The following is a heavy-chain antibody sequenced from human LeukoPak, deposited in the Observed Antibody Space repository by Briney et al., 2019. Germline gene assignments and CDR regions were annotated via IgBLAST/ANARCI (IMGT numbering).Heavy chain of an antibody. CDR3: ACSYGGKIVPFDY. Sequence: SETLSLTCTVSRASISGSCWVWMRPPPGKGREGIGYIHSGGSTNYNPSRGSRFTISLHTSKNQFSLNLSSVNAADKDMSYCACSYGGKIVPFDYWGLGTPVTVSS. CDR2: IHSGGST. CDR1: RASISGSC. V-gene: IGHV4-4*09. D-gene: IGHD4-23*01. J-gene: IGHJ4*02.